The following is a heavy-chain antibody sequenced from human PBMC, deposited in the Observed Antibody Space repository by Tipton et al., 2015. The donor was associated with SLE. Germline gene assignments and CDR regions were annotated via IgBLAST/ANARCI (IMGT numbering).Heavy chain of an antibody. CDR2: IYHSGCT. V-gene: IGHV4-38-2*02. D-gene: IGHD3-10*01. CDR1: GYSISSGYY. Sequence: TLSLTCAVSGYSISSGYYWGWIRQPPGKGLEWIGSIYHSGCTNYNPSLKSRVTISVDTSKNQFSLKLSSVTAADTAVYYCARDIRGERAFDIWGQGTMVTVSS. J-gene: IGHJ3*02. CDR3: ARDIRGERAFDI.